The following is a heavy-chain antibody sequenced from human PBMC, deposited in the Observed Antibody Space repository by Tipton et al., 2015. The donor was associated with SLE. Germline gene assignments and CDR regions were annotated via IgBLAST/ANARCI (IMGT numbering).Heavy chain of an antibody. Sequence: TLSLTCEVSGGSFSTFYWTWIRQSPGKGLEWFGEINQGGTSNYNPSLKSRVTISVDTSKNQFSLKLSSVTAADTAVYYCASTPWTRGLSVYWGQGTLVTVSS. J-gene: IGHJ4*02. V-gene: IGHV4-34*01. CDR2: INQGGTS. CDR1: GGSFSTFY. D-gene: IGHD2-15*01. CDR3: ASTPWTRGLSVY.